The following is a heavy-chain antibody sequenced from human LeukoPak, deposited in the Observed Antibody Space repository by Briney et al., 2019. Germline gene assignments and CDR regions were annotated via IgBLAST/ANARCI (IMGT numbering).Heavy chain of an antibody. CDR3: AKSWGNWNDYWFDP. CDR2: IYYSGRT. D-gene: IGHD1-1*01. V-gene: IGHV4-59*01. J-gene: IGHJ5*02. CDR1: GGSISSYY. Sequence: SETLSLTCTVSGGSISSYYWSWIRQPPGKGLEWIGYIYYSGRTDYNPSLKSRVTISVDTSKNQLSLKLSSVTAADTAVYYCAKSWGNWNDYWFDPWGQGTLVTVSS.